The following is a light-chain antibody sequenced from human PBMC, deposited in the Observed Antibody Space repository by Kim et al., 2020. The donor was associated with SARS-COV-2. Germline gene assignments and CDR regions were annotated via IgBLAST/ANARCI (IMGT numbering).Light chain of an antibody. CDR3: QVWDSSSDHWV. CDR1: NIGSKS. CDR2: CDS. Sequence: SYELTQPPSVSVAPGKTATITCGGNNIGSKSVHWYQQKPGQAPVLVIYCDSDRPSGIPERFSGSNSGNTATLTISRVEAGDEADYYCQVWDSSSDHWVFG. V-gene: IGLV3-21*04. J-gene: IGLJ3*02.